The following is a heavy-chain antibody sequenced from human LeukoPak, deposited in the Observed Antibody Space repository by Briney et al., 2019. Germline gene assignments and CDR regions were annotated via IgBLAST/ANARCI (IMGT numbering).Heavy chain of an antibody. Sequence: PGGSLRLSCAASGFTVSSNYMSWVRQAPGKGLEWVANIKQDGSEKYYVDSVKGRFTISRDNAKSSLYLQMNSLRAEDTAVYYCARVIYGYDFWSGYYWRGAFDIWGQGTMVTVSS. D-gene: IGHD3-3*01. CDR1: GFTVSSNY. V-gene: IGHV3-7*03. CDR2: IKQDGSEK. CDR3: ARVIYGYDFWSGYYWRGAFDI. J-gene: IGHJ3*02.